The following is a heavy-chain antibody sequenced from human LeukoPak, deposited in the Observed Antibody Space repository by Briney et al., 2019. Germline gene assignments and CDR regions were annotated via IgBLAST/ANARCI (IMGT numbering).Heavy chain of an antibody. CDR3: ARGGNYGDYDGYFDY. Sequence: ASETLSLTCTVSGGSISSYYWSWIRQPPGKGLEWIGYIYYSGSTNYNPSLRSRVTISVDASKNQFSLKLSSVTAADTAVYYCARGGNYGDYDGYFDYWGQGTLVTVSS. CDR1: GGSISSYY. CDR2: IYYSGST. D-gene: IGHD4-17*01. V-gene: IGHV4-59*08. J-gene: IGHJ4*03.